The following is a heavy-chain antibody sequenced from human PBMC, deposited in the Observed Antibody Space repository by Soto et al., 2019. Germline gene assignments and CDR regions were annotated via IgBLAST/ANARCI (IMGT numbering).Heavy chain of an antibody. J-gene: IGHJ6*02. V-gene: IGHV5-10-1*01. CDR3: ARRMGTGYYYGMDV. Sequence: GESLKISCKGSGYYFTNYWISWVRQMPGKGLEWMGRIDPSDSYTDYSPSFQGHVTISADKSISTAYLQWSSLQASDTAMYYCARRMGTGYYYGMDVWGQGTTVTVSS. CDR1: GYYFTNYW. D-gene: IGHD7-27*01. CDR2: IDPSDSYT.